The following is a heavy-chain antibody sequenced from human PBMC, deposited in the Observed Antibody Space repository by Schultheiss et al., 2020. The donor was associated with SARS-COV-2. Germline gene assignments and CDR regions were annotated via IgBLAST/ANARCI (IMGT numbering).Heavy chain of an antibody. D-gene: IGHD3-3*01. CDR1: GGSFSGYY. V-gene: IGHV4-34*01. CDR2: INHSGST. CDR3: ARGQLRFFPPDY. Sequence: SETLSLTCAVYGGSFSGYYWSWIRQPPGKGLEWIGEINHSGSTNYNPSLKSRVTISVDTSKNQFSLKLSSVTAADTAVYYCARGQLRFFPPDYWGQGTLVTVSS. J-gene: IGHJ4*02.